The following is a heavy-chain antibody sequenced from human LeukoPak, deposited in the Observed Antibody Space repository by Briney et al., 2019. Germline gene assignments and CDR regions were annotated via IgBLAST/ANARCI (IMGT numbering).Heavy chain of an antibody. D-gene: IGHD1-1*01. V-gene: IGHV3-21*01. CDR3: AREPYNWNDGDY. CDR2: ISSSSTYI. J-gene: IGHJ4*02. CDR1: GFTLSSYS. Sequence: GGSLRLSCAAPGFTLSSYSMMWVRQAPGKGLEWVASISSSSTYIYYADSVKGRFTVSRDNAKNSLYLQMNSLRAEDTAVYYCAREPYNWNDGDYWGQGTLVTVSS.